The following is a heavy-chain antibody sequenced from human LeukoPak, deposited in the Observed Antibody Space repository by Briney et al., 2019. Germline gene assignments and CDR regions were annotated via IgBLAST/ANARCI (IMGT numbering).Heavy chain of an antibody. CDR3: ARSSHYDFWSGYRYNWFDP. J-gene: IGHJ5*02. V-gene: IGHV4-4*02. CDR1: GGSISRSNW. Sequence: SETLSLTCAVSGGSISRSNWWSWVRQPPGKGLEWVGEINHSGSTNYNPSLKSRVTISVDTSKNQFSLKLSSVTAADTAVYYCARSSHYDFWSGYRYNWFDPWGQGTLVTVSS. CDR2: INHSGST. D-gene: IGHD3-3*01.